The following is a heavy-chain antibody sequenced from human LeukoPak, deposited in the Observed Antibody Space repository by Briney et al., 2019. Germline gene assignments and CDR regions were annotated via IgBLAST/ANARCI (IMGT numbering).Heavy chain of an antibody. Sequence: GGSLRLSCAASGFTFSSYSMNWVRQAPGKGLEWVSSISSSSSYIYYAESVKGRFTISRDNAKNSLYLQMNSLRAEDTAVYYCARGLYSSGWYGDYFDYWGQGTLVTVSS. D-gene: IGHD6-19*01. J-gene: IGHJ4*02. CDR3: ARGLYSSGWYGDYFDY. CDR2: ISSSSSYI. CDR1: GFTFSSYS. V-gene: IGHV3-21*01.